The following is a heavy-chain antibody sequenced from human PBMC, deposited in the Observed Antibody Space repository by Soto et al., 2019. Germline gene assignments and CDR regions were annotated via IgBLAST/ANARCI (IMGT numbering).Heavy chain of an antibody. CDR3: AAGYSSRSNLGSLGGYYFDD. CDR1: GFTFDDYA. D-gene: IGHD6-13*01. CDR2: ISWNSGSI. Sequence: EVPLVESGGGLVQPGRSLRLSCAASGFTFDDYAMHWVRQAPGKGLEWVSGISWNSGSIGYADSVKGRFTISRDNSKNSLYLPMNSLRAEDTALYYCAAGYSSRSNLGSLGGYYFDDWGQGTLVTVSS. V-gene: IGHV3-9*01. J-gene: IGHJ4*02.